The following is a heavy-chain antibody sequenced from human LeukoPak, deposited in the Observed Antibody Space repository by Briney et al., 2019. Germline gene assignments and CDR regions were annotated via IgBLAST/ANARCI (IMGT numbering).Heavy chain of an antibody. Sequence: GGSLRLSCAASGFTLSSYWMHWVRHAPGKGLVWVSRINGDGSSTPYANSVKGRFTISRDNAKNTLYLQMHSLRADDTAVYYCARGSTSGWPDYFDYWGQGSVVTVSS. CDR3: ARGSTSGWPDYFDY. V-gene: IGHV3-74*01. CDR2: INGDGSST. D-gene: IGHD6-19*01. CDR1: GFTLSSYW. J-gene: IGHJ4*02.